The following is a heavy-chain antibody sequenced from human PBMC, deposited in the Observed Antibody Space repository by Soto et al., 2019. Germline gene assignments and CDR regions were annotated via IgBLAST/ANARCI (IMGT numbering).Heavy chain of an antibody. CDR3: AKADYGDYGLDY. V-gene: IGHV3-23*01. J-gene: IGHJ4*02. CDR2: ISDSGGST. D-gene: IGHD4-17*01. Sequence: EVQLLESGGGLVQPGGSLRLSCAASGIIFSSYAMSWVRQAPGKGLEWVSGISDSGGSTYYADSVKGRFTISRDNSKNTLYLQMNSLRAEDTAVYYCAKADYGDYGLDYWGQGTLVTVSS. CDR1: GIIFSSYA.